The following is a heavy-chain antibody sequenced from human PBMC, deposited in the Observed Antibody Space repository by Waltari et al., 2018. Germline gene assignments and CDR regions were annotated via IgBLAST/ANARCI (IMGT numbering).Heavy chain of an antibody. CDR3: ARRRPTETVYDAYDV. Sequence: QITLRESGPALVKPTQTLTLTRTFSGFALSPSGVGVGWIRHSPGKAPDWLGLLYWDDDKRYSTSLKTRLTITKDNSKSQVVLRRTNMAPVDTATYYCARRRPTETVYDAYDVWGQGTMVTVSA. J-gene: IGHJ3*01. V-gene: IGHV2-5*02. CDR2: LYWDDDK. D-gene: IGHD4-17*01. CDR1: GFALSPSGVG.